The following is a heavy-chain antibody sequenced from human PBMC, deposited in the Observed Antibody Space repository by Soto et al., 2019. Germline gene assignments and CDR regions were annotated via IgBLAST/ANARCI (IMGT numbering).Heavy chain of an antibody. CDR3: ARENKEYYFDY. CDR2: IIPIFGTA. Sequence: WASVKVSCKASGGTFSSYAISWVRQAPGQGLEWMGGIIPIFGTANYAQKFQGRVTITADESTSTAYMELSSLRSEDTAVYYCARENKEYYFDYWGQGTLVTVSS. V-gene: IGHV1-69*13. CDR1: GGTFSSYA. J-gene: IGHJ4*02.